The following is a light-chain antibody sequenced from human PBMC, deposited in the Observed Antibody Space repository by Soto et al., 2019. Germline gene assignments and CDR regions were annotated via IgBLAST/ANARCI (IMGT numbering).Light chain of an antibody. J-gene: IGLJ2*01. CDR3: QVWDSSSDRVV. Sequence: SSELTQPPSVSVAPGQPARIACGGKNIGTKSVHWYQQKPGQAPVLVVYDDSDRPSGIAERLSGSNSGNTATLTTSRVEDGDEADYYCQVWDSSSDRVVFGGGTKLTVL. V-gene: IGLV3-21*02. CDR1: NIGTKS. CDR2: DDS.